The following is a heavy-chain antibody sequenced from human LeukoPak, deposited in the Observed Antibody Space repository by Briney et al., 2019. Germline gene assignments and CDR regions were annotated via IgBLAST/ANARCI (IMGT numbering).Heavy chain of an antibody. Sequence: SETLSLTCAVYGGSFSGYYWGWIRQPPGKGLEWSGEINHSGSTNYNPSLKSRVTISVDTSKNQFSLKLSSVTAAHTAVYYCARGIGGSGSYYNYYYYYYMDVWGKGTTVTVSS. CDR3: ARGIGGSGSYYNYYYYYYMDV. V-gene: IGHV4-34*01. CDR1: GGSFSGYY. D-gene: IGHD3-10*01. J-gene: IGHJ6*03. CDR2: INHSGST.